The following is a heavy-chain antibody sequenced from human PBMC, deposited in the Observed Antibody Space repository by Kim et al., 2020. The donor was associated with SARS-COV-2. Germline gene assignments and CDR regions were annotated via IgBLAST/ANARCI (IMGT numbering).Heavy chain of an antibody. CDR3: AREPLIHAPKFDY. J-gene: IGHJ4*02. V-gene: IGHV3-30*04. Sequence: GGSLRLSCAASGFTFSSYAMHWVRQAPGKGLEWVAVISYDGSNKYYADSVKGRFTISRDNSKNTLYLQMNSLRAEDTAVYYCAREPLIHAPKFDYWGQGTLVTVSS. CDR2: ISYDGSNK. D-gene: IGHD3-16*01. CDR1: GFTFSSYA.